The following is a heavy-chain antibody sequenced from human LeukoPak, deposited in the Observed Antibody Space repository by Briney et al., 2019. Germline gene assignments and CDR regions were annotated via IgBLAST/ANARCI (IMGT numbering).Heavy chain of an antibody. J-gene: IGHJ4*02. D-gene: IGHD4-17*01. V-gene: IGHV3-23*01. CDR1: GFTFSSYA. CDR2: ISGSGGST. Sequence: GGSLRLSCAASGFTFSSYAMSWVRQAPGKGLEWVSAISGSGGSTYYADSVKGRFTISRDNSKNMLYLQMNSLRAEDSAIYYCANLYGDYGAYWGQGVLVTVSS. CDR3: ANLYGDYGAY.